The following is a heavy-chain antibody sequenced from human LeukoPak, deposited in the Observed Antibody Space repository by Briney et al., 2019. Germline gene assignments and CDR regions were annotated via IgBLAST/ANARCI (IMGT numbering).Heavy chain of an antibody. D-gene: IGHD2-8*01. J-gene: IGHJ4*02. CDR1: GGTFSSYA. CDR3: ARPHCTNGVCYEFDY. CDR2: IIPIFGTA. V-gene: IGHV1-69*01. Sequence: ASVKVSCKASGGTFSSYAISWVRQAPGPGLEWMGGIIPIFGTANYAQKFQGRVTITADESTSTAYMELSSLRSEDTAVYYCARPHCTNGVCYEFDYWGQGTLVTVSS.